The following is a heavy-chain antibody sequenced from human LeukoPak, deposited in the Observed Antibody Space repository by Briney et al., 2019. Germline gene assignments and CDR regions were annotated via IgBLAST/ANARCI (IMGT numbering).Heavy chain of an antibody. CDR1: GYTFTRYY. CDR3: ARDRRELLWFGELRGYIDY. V-gene: IGHV1-2*02. D-gene: IGHD3-10*01. J-gene: IGHJ4*02. CDR2: INPNSGGT. Sequence: GASVKVSCKASGYTFTRYYMHWVRQDPGQGLEWMGWINPNSGGTNYAQKFQGRVTMTRDTSISTAYMELSRLRSDDTAVYYCARDRRELLWFGELRGYIDYWGQGTLVTVSS.